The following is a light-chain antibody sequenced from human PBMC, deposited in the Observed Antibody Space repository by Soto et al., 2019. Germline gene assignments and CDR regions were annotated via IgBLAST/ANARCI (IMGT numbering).Light chain of an antibody. V-gene: IGKV1-5*03. J-gene: IGKJ1*01. CDR3: QYWDDYSWT. CDR2: KAS. CDR1: QSITDW. Sequence: DLQMTQSPSTLSASVGDRVTITCRASQSITDWLAWYQQKPGKAPKFLIYKASNLEGGVTSRFSGSGSGTEFTLTISSVQPDDFATYYCQYWDDYSWTFGQGTKVEIK.